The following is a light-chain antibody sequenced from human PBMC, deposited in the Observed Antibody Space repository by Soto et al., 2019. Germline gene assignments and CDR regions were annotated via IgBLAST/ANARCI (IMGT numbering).Light chain of an antibody. Sequence: QSALTQPASVSGSPGQSITISCTGTSSDIGHYDYVSWYQQHPGNAPKLMIYDVSKRPSGVPDRFSGSKSGNTASLTISGLQAEDEANYYCFSYAGSRVFGGGTKLTVL. J-gene: IGLJ3*02. V-gene: IGLV2-11*01. CDR3: FSYAGSRV. CDR2: DVS. CDR1: SSDIGHYDY.